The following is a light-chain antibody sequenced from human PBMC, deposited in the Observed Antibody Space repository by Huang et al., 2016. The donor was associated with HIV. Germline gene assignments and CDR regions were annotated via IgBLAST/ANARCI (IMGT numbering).Light chain of an antibody. Sequence: DIQMTQSPSSLSASVGDRVTITCRASQSISSYLNWYQQKPGKAPKLLIYAASSLQSGVPSRFSCSGSGTDVTRTISSLQPEDFTTYYCQQSYSTPFTFGPGTKVDIK. CDR1: QSISSY. CDR2: AAS. V-gene: IGKV1-39*01. CDR3: QQSYSTPFT. J-gene: IGKJ3*01.